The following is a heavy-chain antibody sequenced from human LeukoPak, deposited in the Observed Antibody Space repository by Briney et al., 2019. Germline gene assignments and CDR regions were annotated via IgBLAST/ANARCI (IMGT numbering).Heavy chain of an antibody. V-gene: IGHV3-9*01. CDR2: ISWNSGTI. Sequence: RPGGSLRLSCAASGITFHNYAMHWVRQAPGKGLEWVSGISWNSGTIVYADSVKGRFTISRDNAKNSLFVQMNSLRPEDTALYYCAKANYGSGTDDAFDIWGQGTMVTVSS. CDR1: GITFHNYA. J-gene: IGHJ3*02. D-gene: IGHD3-10*01. CDR3: AKANYGSGTDDAFDI.